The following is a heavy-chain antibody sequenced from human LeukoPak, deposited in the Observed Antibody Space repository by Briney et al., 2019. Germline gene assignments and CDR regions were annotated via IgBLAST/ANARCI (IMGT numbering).Heavy chain of an antibody. V-gene: IGHV4-59*08. J-gene: IGHJ4*02. CDR2: IYYTGST. D-gene: IGHD3-22*01. CDR1: GGSISSYY. CDR3: ARQYSGNYFYFDY. Sequence: SETLSLTCTVSGGSISSYYWSWIRQPPGKGLEWIGYIYYTGSTNYNPSPKSRVTISADTSKNQFSLKLSSVTAADTAVYYCARQYSGNYFYFDYWGQGTLVTVSS.